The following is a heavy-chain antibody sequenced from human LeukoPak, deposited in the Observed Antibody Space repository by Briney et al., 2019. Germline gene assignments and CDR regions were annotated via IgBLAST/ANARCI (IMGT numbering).Heavy chain of an antibody. CDR1: GYSFISFW. J-gene: IGHJ4*02. CDR2: IYPGDSDT. CDR3: ARHRGTGSGSYYSDY. D-gene: IGHD3-10*01. V-gene: IGHV5-51*01. Sequence: GESLKISCKGSGYSFISFWIGWVRQMPGKGLEWMGIIYPGDSDTRYSPSFQGQVTMSADKSINTAYLQWGSLEASDTAMYYCARHRGTGSGSYYSDYWGQGTLVTVSS.